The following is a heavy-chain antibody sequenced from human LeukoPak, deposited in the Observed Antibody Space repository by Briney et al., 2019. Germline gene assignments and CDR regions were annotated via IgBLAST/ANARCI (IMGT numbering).Heavy chain of an antibody. V-gene: IGHV4-39*01. Sequence: SETLSLTCTVSGGSISSSSYYWGWIRQPPGKGLEWIGSIHYSGSTNYNPSLKSRVTISVDTSKNQFSLKRTSVTAADTAVYYCARHGLQWLRLPLDDWGQGTLVTVSS. CDR3: ARHGLQWLRLPLDD. CDR1: GGSISSSSYY. D-gene: IGHD6-19*01. CDR2: IHYSGST. J-gene: IGHJ4*02.